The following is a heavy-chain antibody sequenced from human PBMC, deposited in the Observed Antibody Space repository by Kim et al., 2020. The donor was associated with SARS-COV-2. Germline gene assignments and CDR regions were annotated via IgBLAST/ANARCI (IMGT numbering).Heavy chain of an antibody. CDR2: IYYSGST. Sequence: SETLSLTCTVSGGSISSSSYYWGWIRQPPGKGLEWIGSIYYSGSTYYNPSLKSRVTISVDTSKNQFSLKLSSVTAADTAVYYCARSGPPLYFDYWGQGTL. D-gene: IGHD3-10*01. V-gene: IGHV4-39*01. CDR3: ARSGPPLYFDY. CDR1: GGSISSSSYY. J-gene: IGHJ4*02.